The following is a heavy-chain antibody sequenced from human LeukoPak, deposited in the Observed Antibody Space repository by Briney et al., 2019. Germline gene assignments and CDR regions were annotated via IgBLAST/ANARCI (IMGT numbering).Heavy chain of an antibody. J-gene: IGHJ5*02. D-gene: IGHD5-12*01. CDR3: ARVVGREIVDTKGGWFDP. CDR2: IYYSGST. Sequence: SETLSLTCTVSGGSISSSSYYWGWIRQPPGTGLEWLGCIYYSGSTYYNPSLKGRGTISVATSKNQFSLKLSSVTAADTAVYYCARVVGREIVDTKGGWFDPWGQGTLVTVSS. CDR1: GGSISSSSYY. V-gene: IGHV4-39*07.